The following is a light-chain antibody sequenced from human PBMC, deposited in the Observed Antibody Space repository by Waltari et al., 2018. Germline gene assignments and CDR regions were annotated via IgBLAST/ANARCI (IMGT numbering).Light chain of an antibody. CDR2: DAS. J-gene: IGKJ4*01. CDR3: QQRSNWPPALT. V-gene: IGKV3-11*01. CDR1: QSVGSR. Sequence: EIVLTQSPATLSLSPGARATLSCRASQSVGSRLAWYQQKPGRTHRLLIFDASHRATGIPGRFSGSGSGTDFTLTISSLEPEDFAVYYCQQRSNWPPALTFGGGTKVEIK.